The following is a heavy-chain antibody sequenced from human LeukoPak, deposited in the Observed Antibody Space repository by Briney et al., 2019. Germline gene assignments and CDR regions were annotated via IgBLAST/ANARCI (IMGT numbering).Heavy chain of an antibody. J-gene: IGHJ6*03. CDR1: GYTFTGYY. Sequence: ASVKVSCKASGYTFTGYYMHWVRQAPGQGLEWMGWINPNSGGTNYAQKFQGRVTMTRDTSISTAYMELSSLRSDDTAVYYCARGANIVVVPAAAYYYYYYMDVWGKGTTVTVSS. CDR2: INPNSGGT. D-gene: IGHD2-2*01. CDR3: ARGANIVVVPAAAYYYYYYMDV. V-gene: IGHV1-2*02.